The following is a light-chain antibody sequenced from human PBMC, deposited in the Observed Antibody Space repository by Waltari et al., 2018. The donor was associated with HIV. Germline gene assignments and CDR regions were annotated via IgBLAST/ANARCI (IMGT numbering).Light chain of an antibody. CDR2: GAS. Sequence: IVLKQSPGTLSLSPRERDTLPCRASQSVSSSYLAWYQQKPGQAPRLLIYGASSSATGIPDRFSGSGSGTDFTLTISRLEPEDFAVYYCQQYGSSPLTFGGGTKVEIK. V-gene: IGKV3-20*01. J-gene: IGKJ4*01. CDR3: QQYGSSPLT. CDR1: QSVSSSY.